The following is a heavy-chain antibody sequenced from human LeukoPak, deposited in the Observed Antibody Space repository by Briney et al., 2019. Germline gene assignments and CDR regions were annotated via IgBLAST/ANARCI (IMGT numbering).Heavy chain of an antibody. V-gene: IGHV4-39*07. CDR1: GCSISSSSYY. CDR2: IYYSGTT. D-gene: IGHD3-22*01. Sequence: SGALSLTCTVPGCSISSSSYYWGWIRHPPGKGLEWIGSIYYSGTTYYNPSLKSRVTISVDTSNNQFSLKLSSVAAADTAVYYCAGGYYDSSGYPRGWFDPWGQGTLVTVSS. J-gene: IGHJ5*02. CDR3: AGGYYDSSGYPRGWFDP.